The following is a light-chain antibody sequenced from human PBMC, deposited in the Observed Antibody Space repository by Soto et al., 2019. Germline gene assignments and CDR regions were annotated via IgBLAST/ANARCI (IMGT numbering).Light chain of an antibody. J-gene: IGKJ5*01. CDR1: QDIDNF. Sequence: DIQLTQSPSSLSASLGARVTITCQASQDIDNFLNWYQHNPGAAPKLLIYVASTLAPGVPSRFSGTESGADFTFTIISLQPEYISTYYCQQYHSLPITLGPGTRLQIK. CDR3: QQYHSLPIT. CDR2: VAS. V-gene: IGKV1-33*01.